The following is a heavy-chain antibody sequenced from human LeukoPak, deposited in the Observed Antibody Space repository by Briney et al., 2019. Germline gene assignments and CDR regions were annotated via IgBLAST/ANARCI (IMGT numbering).Heavy chain of an antibody. V-gene: IGHV4-59*01. Sequence: SETLSLTCTVSGGSISSYYWSWIRQPPGKGLEWIRYIYYSGSTNYNPSLKSRVTISVDTSKNQFSLKLSSVTAADTAVYYCARGSGWFREFDYWGQGTLVTVSS. CDR3: ARGSGWFREFDY. J-gene: IGHJ4*02. D-gene: IGHD6-19*01. CDR2: IYYSGST. CDR1: GGSISSYY.